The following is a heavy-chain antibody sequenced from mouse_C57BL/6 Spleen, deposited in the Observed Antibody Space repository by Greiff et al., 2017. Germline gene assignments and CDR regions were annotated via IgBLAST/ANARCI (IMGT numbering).Heavy chain of an antibody. V-gene: IGHV5-9-1*02. CDR1: GFAFSSYA. Sequence: EVKLMESGEGLVKPGGSLKLSCAASGFAFSSYAMSWVRQTPEKRLEWVAYISSGGDSIYYADTVKGRFTISRDNARNTLYLQMSSLKAEDTAMYYCTNYDYDPFAYWGQGTLVTVSA. CDR2: ISSGGDSI. CDR3: TNYDYDPFAY. D-gene: IGHD2-4*01. J-gene: IGHJ3*01.